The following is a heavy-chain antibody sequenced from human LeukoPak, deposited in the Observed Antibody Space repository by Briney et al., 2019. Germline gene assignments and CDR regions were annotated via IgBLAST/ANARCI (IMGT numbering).Heavy chain of an antibody. CDR1: GFTFSSYG. CDR2: ISYDGSNK. V-gene: IGHV3-30*18. J-gene: IGHJ4*02. D-gene: IGHD3-22*01. CDR3: AKNYYDSSGCFDY. Sequence: GRSLRLSCAAPGFTFSSYGMHWVRQAPGKGLEWVAVISYDGSNKYYADSVKGRFTISRDNSKNTLYLQMNSLRAEDTAVYYCAKNYYDSSGCFDYWGQGTLVTVSS.